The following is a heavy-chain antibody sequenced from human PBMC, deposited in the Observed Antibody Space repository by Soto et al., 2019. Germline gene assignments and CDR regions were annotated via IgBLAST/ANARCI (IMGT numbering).Heavy chain of an antibody. Sequence: GGSLRLSCVASGFNLSSYGMHWVRQAPGKGLEWVATIWYDGNTKYYVDTVKGRFTISRDDSKNTLSLLMNSLRADDTALFYCARRLEGASSDLLDYWGQGTLVTVSS. V-gene: IGHV3-33*01. CDR1: GFNLSSYG. J-gene: IGHJ4*02. D-gene: IGHD3-22*01. CDR2: IWYDGNTK. CDR3: ARRLEGASSDLLDY.